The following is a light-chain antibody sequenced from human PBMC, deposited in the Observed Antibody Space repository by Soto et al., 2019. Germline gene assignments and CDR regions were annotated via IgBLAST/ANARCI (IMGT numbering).Light chain of an antibody. CDR3: QSYDSSLSGPV. Sequence: QSVLTQPPSVSEAPGQRVTISCTGSSSNIGAGYDVHWYQQLPGTAPKLLIYGNNNRPSGVPDRFSGSKSGTSASLAITGLQAEDEADYYCQSYDSSLSGPVFGGGTKLTVL. CDR2: GNN. J-gene: IGLJ2*01. CDR1: SSNIGAGYD. V-gene: IGLV1-40*01.